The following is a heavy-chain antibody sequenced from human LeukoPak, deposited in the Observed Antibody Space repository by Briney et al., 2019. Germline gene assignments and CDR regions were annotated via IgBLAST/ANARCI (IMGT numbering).Heavy chain of an antibody. CDR1: GGSFSGYY. CDR3: ARGRQDVTMIVVVMTAVSYYLDV. CDR2: MNPSGST. J-gene: IGHJ6*03. D-gene: IGHD3-22*01. Sequence: SETLSLTCAVYGGSFSGYYWTCIRQTPEKGLEWIGEMNPSGSTSYNPSLKSRVTISVDTSKNQFSLKLSSVTAADTAVYYCARGRQDVTMIVVVMTAVSYYLDVWGKGTTVTVS. V-gene: IGHV4-34*01.